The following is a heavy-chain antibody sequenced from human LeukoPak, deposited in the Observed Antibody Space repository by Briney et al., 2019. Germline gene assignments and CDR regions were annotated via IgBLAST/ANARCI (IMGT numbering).Heavy chain of an antibody. D-gene: IGHD3-22*01. V-gene: IGHV5-51*01. CDR3: ARRMDDSSGYYYVGFDY. J-gene: IGHJ4*02. CDR1: GYSFTSYW. CDR2: IYPGDSDT. Sequence: GGSLRLSCTGSGYSFTSYWIGWVRRTPGKGLEWVGIIYPGDSDTRYSPSFQGQVTISDDKSISTAYLQWSSLKDSDTAMYYCARRMDDSSGYYYVGFDYWGQGTLVTVSS.